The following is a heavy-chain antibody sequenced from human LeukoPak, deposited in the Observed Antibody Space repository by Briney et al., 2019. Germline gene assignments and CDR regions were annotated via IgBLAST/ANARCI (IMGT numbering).Heavy chain of an antibody. Sequence: GGSLRLSCAASGCTFSNAWMSWVRQAPGKGLEGVGRIKSRTDGGTTDYAAHGKGRFTISRDDSKNTLYLQMNSQKTEDTAVYYCTTDPDCSSTSCYGGDYWGQGTLVTVSS. D-gene: IGHD2-2*01. CDR1: GCTFSNAW. CDR2: IKSRTDGGTT. V-gene: IGHV3-15*01. J-gene: IGHJ4*02. CDR3: TTDPDCSSTSCYGGDY.